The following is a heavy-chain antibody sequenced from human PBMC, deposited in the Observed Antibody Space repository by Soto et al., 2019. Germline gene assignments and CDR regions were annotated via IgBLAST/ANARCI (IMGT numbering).Heavy chain of an antibody. V-gene: IGHV4-31*03. CDR1: GGSISSGGYY. D-gene: IGHD6-6*01. CDR2: IYYSGST. Sequence: SETLSLTCTVSGGSISSGGYYWSWIRQHPGKGLEWIGYIYYSGSTYYNPSLKSRVTISVDTSKNQFSLKLSSVTAANTAVYYCARESIAARPFDYYYGMDVWGQGTTVTVSS. J-gene: IGHJ6*02. CDR3: ARESIAARPFDYYYGMDV.